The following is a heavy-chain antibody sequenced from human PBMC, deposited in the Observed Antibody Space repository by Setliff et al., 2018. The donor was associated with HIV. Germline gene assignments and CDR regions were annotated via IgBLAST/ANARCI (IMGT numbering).Heavy chain of an antibody. V-gene: IGHV3-21*01. J-gene: IGHJ6*03. CDR2: LSGSSSYW. CDR1: GFIFSKYS. CDR3: AREIRAGDYPPYNYYFYMDV. D-gene: IGHD4-17*01. Sequence: GGSLRLSCAASGFIFSKYSLGWVRQTPGKGLEWVSSLSGSSSYWKYADSVKGRFTISRDNAKNSLYLQMSSLRAEDTAVYYCAREIRAGDYPPYNYYFYMDVWGKGTTVTVSS.